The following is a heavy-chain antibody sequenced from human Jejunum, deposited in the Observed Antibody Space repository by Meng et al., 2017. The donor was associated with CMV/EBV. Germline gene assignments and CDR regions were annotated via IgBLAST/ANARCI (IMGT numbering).Heavy chain of an antibody. V-gene: IGHV3-15*01. CDR1: FSNAW. CDR3: TADNKRGRHWVPIDS. CDR2: VKSKTDGGTT. J-gene: IGHJ4*02. Sequence: FSNAWMTWVRQAPGKGLEWVGRVKSKTDGGTTDYAAPVKGRFTISRDDSKNTLYLQMNSLKSEDTAVYYCTADNKRGRHWVPIDSWGQGTPVTVSS. D-gene: IGHD7-27*01.